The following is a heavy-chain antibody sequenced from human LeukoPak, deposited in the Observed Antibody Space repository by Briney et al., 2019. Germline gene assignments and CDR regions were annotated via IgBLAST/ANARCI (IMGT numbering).Heavy chain of an antibody. Sequence: SETLSLTCTVSGYSISSGYYWGWIRQPPGKGLEWIGSIYHSGSTYYNPSLKSRVTISVDTSKNQFSLKLSSVTAADTAVYYCARHSDYYGSGSYYPSPYFDYWGQGTLVTVSS. V-gene: IGHV4-38-2*02. CDR2: IYHSGST. D-gene: IGHD3-10*01. CDR3: ARHSDYYGSGSYYPSPYFDY. J-gene: IGHJ4*02. CDR1: GYSISSGYY.